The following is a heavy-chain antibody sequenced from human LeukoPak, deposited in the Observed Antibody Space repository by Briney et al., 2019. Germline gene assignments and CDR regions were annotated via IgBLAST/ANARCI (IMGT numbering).Heavy chain of an antibody. CDR3: ARDLSTMVILGAFHI. Sequence: PGGSLRLSCAASGFTFSAFAMHWVRQAPGKGLEWVAVISYDGYNKYCADSVKGRFTISRDNSNNTLYLLMDSLRAEDTAVYYCARDLSTMVILGAFHIWGQGTMVTVSS. J-gene: IGHJ3*02. V-gene: IGHV3-30-3*01. CDR2: ISYDGYNK. D-gene: IGHD3-10*01. CDR1: GFTFSAFA.